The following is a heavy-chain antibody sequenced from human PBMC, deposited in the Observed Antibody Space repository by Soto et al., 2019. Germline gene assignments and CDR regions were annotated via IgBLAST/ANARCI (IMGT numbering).Heavy chain of an antibody. CDR3: ARAVHYGGNSAVDY. CDR1: GYTFTGYY. CDR2: INPNSGGT. J-gene: IGHJ4*02. Sequence: ASVKVSCKASGYTFTGYYMHWVRQAPGQGLEWMGWINPNSGGTNYAQKFQGWVTMTRDTSISTAYMELSRLRSDDTAVYYCARAVHYGGNSAVDYWGQGTLVTVSS. D-gene: IGHD4-17*01. V-gene: IGHV1-2*04.